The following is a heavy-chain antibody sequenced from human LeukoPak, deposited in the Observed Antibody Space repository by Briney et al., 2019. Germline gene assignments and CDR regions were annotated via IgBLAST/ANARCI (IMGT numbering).Heavy chain of an antibody. CDR3: ARGSGSYMRDY. Sequence: GASVKVSCKASGGTFSSYTISWVRQAPGQGLEWMGRIIPILGIANYAQKFQGRVTITADKSTSTAYMELSSLRSEDTAVYYCARGSGSYMRDYWGQGTLVTVSS. CDR2: IIPILGIA. D-gene: IGHD3-10*01. V-gene: IGHV1-69*02. CDR1: GGTFSSYT. J-gene: IGHJ4*02.